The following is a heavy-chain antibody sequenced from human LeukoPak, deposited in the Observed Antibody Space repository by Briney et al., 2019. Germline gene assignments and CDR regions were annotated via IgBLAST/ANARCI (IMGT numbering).Heavy chain of an antibody. V-gene: IGHV1-69*06. D-gene: IGHD3-16*02. Sequence: GASVKVSCKASGGTFSSYAISWVRQAPGQGLEWMGGIIPIFGTANYAQKFQGRVTITADKSTSTAYMELSSLRSEDTAVYYCARDMAPSFTFGGVIVDYWGQGTLVTVSS. CDR3: ARDMAPSFTFGGVIVDY. J-gene: IGHJ4*02. CDR1: GGTFSSYA. CDR2: IIPIFGTA.